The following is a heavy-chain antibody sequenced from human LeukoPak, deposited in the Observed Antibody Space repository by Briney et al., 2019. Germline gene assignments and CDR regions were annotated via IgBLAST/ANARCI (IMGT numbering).Heavy chain of an antibody. D-gene: IGHD3-10*01. CDR1: GFTFYDFA. V-gene: IGHV3-30*04. J-gene: IGHJ3*01. CDR2: ISYDGSKK. CDR3: ARVTSDEWLGELFF. Sequence: GGSLRLSCAASGFTFYDFALHWVRQAPGKGLEWVAVISYDGSKKYYADSVKGRFTISRDNSKNTLYLQMNNVRAEDTAVYYCARVTSDEWLGELFFWGQGTMVTVSS.